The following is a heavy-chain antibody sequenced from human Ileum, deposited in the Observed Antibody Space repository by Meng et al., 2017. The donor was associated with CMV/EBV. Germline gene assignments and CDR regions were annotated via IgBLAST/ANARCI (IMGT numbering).Heavy chain of an antibody. D-gene: IGHD1-26*01. CDR2: IRGDNGNT. Sequence: QVFFVEAGGEMKKTGELVRVSCKASGYNFRDYGVTWVRQVPGQGLEWMGWIRGDNGNTNYAQKFQGRVTMTTDTFTRTAYMQLRTLRSDDSAMYYCARGKPNLVGATGFDHWGQGTLVTVSS. CDR3: ARGKPNLVGATGFDH. V-gene: IGHV1-18*01. CDR1: GYNFRDYG. J-gene: IGHJ4*02.